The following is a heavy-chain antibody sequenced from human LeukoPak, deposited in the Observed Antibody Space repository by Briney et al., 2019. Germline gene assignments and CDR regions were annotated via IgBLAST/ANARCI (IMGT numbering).Heavy chain of an antibody. Sequence: ASVKVSCKASGYTFTSYGINWVRQATGQGLEWMGWMNPNTGKTGYAQKFQGRATITRDTSISTAYMELSSLKFEDTAVYYCARGRDTALVKWDPDYYYYMDVWGKGTTVTVSS. CDR3: ARGRDTALVKWDPDYYYYMDV. J-gene: IGHJ6*03. CDR1: GYTFTSYG. CDR2: MNPNTGKT. V-gene: IGHV1-8*03. D-gene: IGHD5-18*01.